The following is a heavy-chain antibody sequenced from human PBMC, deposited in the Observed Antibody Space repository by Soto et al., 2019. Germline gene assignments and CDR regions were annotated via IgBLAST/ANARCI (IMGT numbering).Heavy chain of an antibody. Sequence: QVQLVESGGGVVQPGRSLRLSCAASGFTFSSYGMHWVRQAPGKGLEWVAVISYDGSNKYYADSVKGRFTISRDNSRNTLYRQMNSLRVEDTAVYYCAKDKVVVVITGWFDPWGQGTLVTVSS. D-gene: IGHD3-22*01. CDR3: AKDKVVVVITGWFDP. V-gene: IGHV3-30*18. J-gene: IGHJ5*02. CDR1: GFTFSSYG. CDR2: ISYDGSNK.